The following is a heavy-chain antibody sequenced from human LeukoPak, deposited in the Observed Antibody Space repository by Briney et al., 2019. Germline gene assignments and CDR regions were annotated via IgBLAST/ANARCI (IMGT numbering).Heavy chain of an antibody. CDR1: GGSFSGYY. D-gene: IGHD2-15*01. Sequence: SETLSLTCAVYGGSFSGYYWSWIRQPPGKGLEWIGEINHSGSTNYNPSLKSRVTISVDTSKNQFSLKLSSVTAADTAVYYCARGRAYCSGGSCYPFQLGHFDYWGQGTLVTVSS. CDR2: INHSGST. V-gene: IGHV4-34*01. CDR3: ARGRAYCSGGSCYPFQLGHFDY. J-gene: IGHJ4*02.